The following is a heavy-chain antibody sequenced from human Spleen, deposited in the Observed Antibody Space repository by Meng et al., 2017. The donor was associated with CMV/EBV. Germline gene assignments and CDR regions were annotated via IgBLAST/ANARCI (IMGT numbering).Heavy chain of an antibody. D-gene: IGHD3-3*01. CDR2: IKQDGSEE. V-gene: IGHV3-7*03. CDR3: ARDLGDYDFWSGYYGRPLDY. CDR1: GFTCSSYW. J-gene: IGHJ4*02. Sequence: GESLKISCAASGFTCSSYWMSWGRQAPGKGLEWVANIKQDGSEEYYVDSVKGRFTITRDNAKNSLYLKMNSLRAEDTAVYYCARDLGDYDFWSGYYGRPLDYWGQGTLVTVSS.